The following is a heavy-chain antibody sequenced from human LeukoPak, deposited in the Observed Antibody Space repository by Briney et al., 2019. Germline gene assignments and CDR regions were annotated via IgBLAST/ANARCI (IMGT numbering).Heavy chain of an antibody. CDR3: LSLTGHFDYVWGSYRPNYVDY. D-gene: IGHD3-16*02. CDR2: MYYSGST. V-gene: IGHV4-39*01. J-gene: IGHJ4*02. Sequence: SETLSLTCTVSGDSISSSSYYWGWIRQPPGKGLEWIGSMYYSGSTYYNPSLKSRGTISVDTSKNQFSLKLSSVTAADTAVYYCLSLTGHFDYVWGSYRPNYVDYWGQGTLVTVSS. CDR1: GDSISSSSYY.